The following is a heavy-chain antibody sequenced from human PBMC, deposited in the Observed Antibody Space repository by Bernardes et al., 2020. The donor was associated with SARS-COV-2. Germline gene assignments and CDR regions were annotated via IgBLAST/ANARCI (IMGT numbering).Heavy chain of an antibody. CDR3: ARGFDY. CDR2: LYYTRST. Sequence: SATPFLTCTVSGGSISTYYWSWFRPPSGKVLEWIGHLYYTRSTNYNPSLQSRVTISVDTTKNQSPLKLSSVTAADAAVYYCARGFDYWGQGILITVSS. CDR1: GGSISTYY. V-gene: IGHV4-59*01. J-gene: IGHJ4*02.